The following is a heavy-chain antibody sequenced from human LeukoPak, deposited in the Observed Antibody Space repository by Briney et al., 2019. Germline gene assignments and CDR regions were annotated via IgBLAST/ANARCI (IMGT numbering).Heavy chain of an antibody. J-gene: IGHJ6*04. V-gene: IGHV5-10-1*01. CDR2: IDPSDSYT. CDR1: GSSFTSYW. D-gene: IGHD6-13*01. CDR3: ARTSSPQLGYYGMDV. Sequence: GESLQISCKGSGSSFTSYWISWVRPLPGKGLEWMGRIDPSDSYTNYSPSFQGHVTISADKSISTAYLQWSSLKASDTAMYYCARTSSPQLGYYGMDVWGKGTTVTVSS.